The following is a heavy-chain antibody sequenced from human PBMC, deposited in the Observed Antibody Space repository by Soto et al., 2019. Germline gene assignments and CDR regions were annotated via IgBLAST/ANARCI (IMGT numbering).Heavy chain of an antibody. CDR1: GGSISSGGYY. D-gene: IGHD3-16*02. CDR3: ASTPKYDYIWGSYRTN. J-gene: IGHJ4*02. V-gene: IGHV4-31*03. Sequence: PSETLSLTCTVSGGSISSGGYYWSWIRQHPGKGLEWIGYIYYSGSTYYNPSLKSRVTISVDTSKNQFSLKLSSVTAADTAVYYCASTPKYDYIWGSYRTNWGQGTLVTVSS. CDR2: IYYSGST.